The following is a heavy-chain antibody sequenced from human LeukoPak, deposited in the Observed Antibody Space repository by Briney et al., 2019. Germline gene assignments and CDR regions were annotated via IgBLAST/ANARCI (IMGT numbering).Heavy chain of an antibody. J-gene: IGHJ5*02. D-gene: IGHD6-13*01. CDR2: IYYSGST. Sequence: SETLSLTCTVSGGSISSSSYYWGWIRQPPGKGLEWTGSIYYSGSTYYNPSLKSRVTISVDTSKNQFSLRLSSVTAADTAVYYCAREQQLAHNWFDPWGQGTLVTVSS. CDR1: GGSISSSSYY. V-gene: IGHV4-39*07. CDR3: AREQQLAHNWFDP.